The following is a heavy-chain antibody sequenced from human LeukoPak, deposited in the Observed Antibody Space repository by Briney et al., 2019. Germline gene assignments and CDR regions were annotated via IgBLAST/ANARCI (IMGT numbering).Heavy chain of an antibody. D-gene: IGHD3-22*01. Sequence: PSETLSLTCTVSGGLISISTYYWGWIRQPPGKGLEWIGSIYYSGTTHYNPSLKSRVTIAVDTSKNQFSLKLSSVTAADTAVYYCARGFDYYDPQKPYYFDYWGQGTLVTVSS. J-gene: IGHJ4*02. V-gene: IGHV4-39*07. CDR3: ARGFDYYDPQKPYYFDY. CDR1: GGLISISTYY. CDR2: IYYSGTT.